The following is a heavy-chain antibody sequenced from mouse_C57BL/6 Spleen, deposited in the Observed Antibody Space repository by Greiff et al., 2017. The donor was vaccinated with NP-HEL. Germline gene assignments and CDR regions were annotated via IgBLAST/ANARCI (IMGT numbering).Heavy chain of an antibody. Sequence: VQRVESGAELVRPGTSVKVSCKASGYAFTNYLIEWVKQRPGQGLEWIGVINPGSGGTNYNEKFKGKATLTADKSSSTAYMQLSSLTSEDSAVYFCAREGTTVVGQAWFAYWGQGTLVTVSA. CDR2: INPGSGGT. J-gene: IGHJ3*01. CDR1: GYAFTNYL. CDR3: AREGTTVVGQAWFAY. D-gene: IGHD1-1*01. V-gene: IGHV1-54*01.